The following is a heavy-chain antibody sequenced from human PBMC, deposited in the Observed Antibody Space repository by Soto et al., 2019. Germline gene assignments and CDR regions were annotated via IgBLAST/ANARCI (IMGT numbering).Heavy chain of an antibody. CDR2: IYYSGST. CDR1: GGSISSYY. J-gene: IGHJ4*02. Sequence: PSETLSLTCTVSGGSISSYYWSWIRQPPGKGLEWIGYIYYSGSTNYSPSLKSRVTISVDTSKNQFSLKLSSVTAADTAVYYCARGLVGYYYDTMEDYWGQGTLVTVSS. CDR3: ARGLVGYYYDTMEDY. D-gene: IGHD3-22*01. V-gene: IGHV4-59*01.